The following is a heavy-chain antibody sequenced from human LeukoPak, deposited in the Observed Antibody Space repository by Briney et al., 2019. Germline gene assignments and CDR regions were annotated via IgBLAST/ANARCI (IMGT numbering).Heavy chain of an antibody. V-gene: IGHV1-2*02. Sequence: ASVKVSCKASGYTFTGYYMHWVRQAPGQGLEWMGWINPNSGGTNYAQKFQGRVTMTRDTSISTAYMELSRLRSDDTAVYYCARAMKWELPMQPAFDYWGQGTLVTVSS. CDR1: GYTFTGYY. J-gene: IGHJ4*02. CDR3: ARAMKWELPMQPAFDY. CDR2: INPNSGGT. D-gene: IGHD1-26*01.